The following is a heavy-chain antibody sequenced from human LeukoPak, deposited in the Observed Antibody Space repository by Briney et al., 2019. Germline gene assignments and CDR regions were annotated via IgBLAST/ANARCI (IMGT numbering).Heavy chain of an antibody. CDR2: ISAYNGNT. Sequence: ASVKVSCKASGYTLTSYGISWVRQAPGQGLEWMGWISAYNGNTNYAQKLQGRVTMTTDTSTSTAYMELRSLRSDDTAVYYCARDLGVVPAAIPFDYWGQGTLVTVSS. D-gene: IGHD2-2*01. V-gene: IGHV1-18*04. CDR1: GYTLTSYG. CDR3: ARDLGVVPAAIPFDY. J-gene: IGHJ4*02.